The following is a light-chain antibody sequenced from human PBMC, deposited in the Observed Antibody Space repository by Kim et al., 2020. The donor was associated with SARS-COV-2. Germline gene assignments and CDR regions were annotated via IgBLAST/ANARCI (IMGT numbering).Light chain of an antibody. CDR1: TSDVGAYNY. CDR3: SSYTTSTTVV. J-gene: IGLJ3*02. CDR2: DVS. Sequence: GQSITISCTGTTSDVGAYNYVSWYQQHPGKAPKLMIYDVSERPSGVSIRFSGSKSGNTASLSISGLQAEDEAEYYCSSYTTSTTVVFGGGTQLTVL. V-gene: IGLV2-14*03.